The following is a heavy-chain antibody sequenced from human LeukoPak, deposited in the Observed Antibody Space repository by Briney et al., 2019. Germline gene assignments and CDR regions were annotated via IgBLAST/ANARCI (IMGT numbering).Heavy chain of an antibody. V-gene: IGHV3-15*01. D-gene: IGHD3-10*01. Sequence: GGSLRLSCVDSGFTFTNAWMGWVRQAPGKGLEWIGRIKSKTDGETTNCAEPVRGRFTISRDDSKSAVYLQMNSLKIEDTAVYYCTTDLGTYYHGSQRLIPIDYWGQGTLVTVSS. CDR3: TTDLGTYYHGSQRLIPIDY. CDR1: GFTFTNAW. J-gene: IGHJ4*02. CDR2: IKSKTDGETT.